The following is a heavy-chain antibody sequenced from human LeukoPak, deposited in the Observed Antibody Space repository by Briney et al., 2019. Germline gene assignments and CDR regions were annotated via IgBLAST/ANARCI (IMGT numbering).Heavy chain of an antibody. J-gene: IGHJ3*01. Sequence: PSETLSLTCGVSGYSISRGYSWGWIRQPPGKGLEWIGNIYHSESTHYNPSLKSRVTISPDTSKNQFSLKLTSVTASDTAVYYCARFDHVWETHGMDAFDLWVQGTMVTVSS. D-gene: IGHD3-16*01. CDR2: IYHSEST. V-gene: IGHV4-38-2*01. CDR1: GYSISRGYS. CDR3: ARFDHVWETHGMDAFDL.